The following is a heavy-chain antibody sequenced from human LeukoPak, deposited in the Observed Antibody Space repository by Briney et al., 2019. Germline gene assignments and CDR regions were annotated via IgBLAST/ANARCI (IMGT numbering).Heavy chain of an antibody. J-gene: IGHJ4*02. V-gene: IGHV3-21*01. Sequence: GGSLRLSCAAYGVTFSSYSMNWVRQAPGKGLEWVSSISSSSNYIYYADSVKGRFTISRDNAKNSLYLQMNSLRAEDTAVYYCARHPERDYDYWGQGTLVTVSS. CDR2: ISSSSNYI. CDR1: GVTFSSYS. CDR3: ARHPERDYDY. D-gene: IGHD4-11*01.